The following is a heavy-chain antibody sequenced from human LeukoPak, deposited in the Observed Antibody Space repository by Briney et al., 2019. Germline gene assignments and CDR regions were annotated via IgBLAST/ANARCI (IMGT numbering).Heavy chain of an antibody. D-gene: IGHD2-15*01. CDR3: ARENCSGGSCSAFDY. CDR1: GGSISSYY. V-gene: IGHV4-59*01. CDR2: IYYSGST. Sequence: SETLSLTCTVSGGSISSYYWSWIRQPPGKGLEWIGYIYYSGSTNYNPSLKSRVTISVDTSKNQFSLKLSSVTAADTAVYYCARENCSGGSCSAFDYWGQGTLVTVSP. J-gene: IGHJ4*02.